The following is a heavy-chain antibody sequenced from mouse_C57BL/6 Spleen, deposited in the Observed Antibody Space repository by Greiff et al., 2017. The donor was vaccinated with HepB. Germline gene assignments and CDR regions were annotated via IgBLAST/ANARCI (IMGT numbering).Heavy chain of an antibody. V-gene: IGHV1-81*01. CDR3: ARSVSSGYGAMDY. CDR2: IYPRSGNT. D-gene: IGHD3-2*02. J-gene: IGHJ4*01. CDR1: GYTFTSYG. Sequence: VHLVESGAELARPGASVKLSCKASGYTFTSYGISWVKQRTGQGLEWIGEIYPRSGNTYYNEKFKGKATLTADKSSSTAYMELRSLTSEDSAVYFCARSVSSGYGAMDYWGQGTSVTVSS.